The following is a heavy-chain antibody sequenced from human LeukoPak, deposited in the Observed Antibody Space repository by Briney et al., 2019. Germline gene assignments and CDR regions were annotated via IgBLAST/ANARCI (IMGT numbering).Heavy chain of an antibody. CDR3: ARFVVGDIVVVVAAEGYFDY. V-gene: IGHV4-34*01. CDR1: GGSFSGYY. J-gene: IGHJ4*02. Sequence: SETLSLTCAVYGGSFSGYYWSWIRQPPGKGLEWIGEINYSGSTNYNPSLKSRVTISVDTSKNQFSLKLSSVTAADTAVYYCARFVVGDIVVVVAAEGYFDYWGQGTLVTVSS. CDR2: INYSGST. D-gene: IGHD2-15*01.